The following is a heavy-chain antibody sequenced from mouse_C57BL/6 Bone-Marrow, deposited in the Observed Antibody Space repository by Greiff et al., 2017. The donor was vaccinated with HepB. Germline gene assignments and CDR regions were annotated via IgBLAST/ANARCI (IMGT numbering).Heavy chain of an antibody. CDR1: GYTFTDYN. CDR3: ARIYYGNYYYAMDY. CDR2: INPNNGGT. Sequence: EVQLQQSGPELVKPGASVKMSCKASGYTFTDYNMHWVKQSHGKSLEWIGYINPNNGGTSYNQKFKGKATLTVNKSSSTAYMELRSLTSEDSAVYYCARIYYGNYYYAMDYWGQGTSVTVSS. D-gene: IGHD2-1*01. J-gene: IGHJ4*01. V-gene: IGHV1-22*01.